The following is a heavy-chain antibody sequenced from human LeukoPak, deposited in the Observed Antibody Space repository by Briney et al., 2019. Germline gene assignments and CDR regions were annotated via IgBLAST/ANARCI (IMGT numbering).Heavy chain of an antibody. V-gene: IGHV3-15*01. J-gene: IGHJ4*02. CDR3: TTDRGVGTTRVPGGDY. Sequence: GGSRRLSCAASGIIFSNAWMSWVRQAPGKGLECVGRFKTKSDDGTTDYAAPVKGRFTISRDDSKTTLYLQMNSLKTEDTAVYYCTTDRGVGTTRVPGGDYWGQGILVTVSS. D-gene: IGHD1-26*01. CDR1: GIIFSNAW. CDR2: FKTKSDDGTT.